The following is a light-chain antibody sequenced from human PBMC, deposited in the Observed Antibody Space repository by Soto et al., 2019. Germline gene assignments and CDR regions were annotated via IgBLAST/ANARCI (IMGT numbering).Light chain of an antibody. Sequence: QSVLTQPASVSGSPGQSITISCTGTSSDVGGYNYVSWYQQHPGKAPKLMIYAVTDRPSGVSSRFSGSKSGNTASLTISGLQAEDEADYYCSSYTSSSTLPFGTGTKVTVL. CDR2: AVT. CDR3: SSYTSSSTLP. J-gene: IGLJ1*01. V-gene: IGLV2-14*01. CDR1: SSDVGGYNY.